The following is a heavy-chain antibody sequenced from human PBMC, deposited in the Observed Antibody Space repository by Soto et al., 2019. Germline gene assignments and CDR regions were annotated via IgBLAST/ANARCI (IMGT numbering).Heavy chain of an antibody. J-gene: IGHJ6*02. Sequence: PSETLSLTCTVSGGSISSYYWSWIRQPPGKGLEWIGYIYYSGSTNYNPSLKSRVTITVDTSKNQFSLKLSSVTAADTAVYYCARGLTYYYGMDVWGQGTTVTVSS. CDR2: IYYSGST. CDR3: ARGLTYYYGMDV. V-gene: IGHV4-59*12. CDR1: GGSISSYY.